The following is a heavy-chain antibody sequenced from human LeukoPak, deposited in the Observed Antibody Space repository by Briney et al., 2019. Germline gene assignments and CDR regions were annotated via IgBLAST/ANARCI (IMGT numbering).Heavy chain of an antibody. CDR2: IYYSGST. V-gene: IGHV4-39*01. CDR1: GGSISSGGYY. Sequence: SETLSLTCTVSGGSISSGGYYWSWIRQHPGKGLEWIGYIYYSGSTYYNPSLKSRVTISVDTSKNQFSLKLSSVTAADTAVYYCARHARYSSSWYPYYFDYWGQGTLVTVSS. J-gene: IGHJ4*02. D-gene: IGHD6-13*01. CDR3: ARHARYSSSWYPYYFDY.